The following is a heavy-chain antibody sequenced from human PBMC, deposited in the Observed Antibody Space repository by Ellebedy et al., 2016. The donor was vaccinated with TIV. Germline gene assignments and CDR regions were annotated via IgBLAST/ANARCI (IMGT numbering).Heavy chain of an antibody. V-gene: IGHV5-51*01. D-gene: IGHD2-21*02. CDR3: ASSSGGDPYDAFDI. Sequence: GGSLRLSXKGSGYSFTSYWIGWVRQLPGKGLEWMGIIYPGDSDTRYSPSFQGQVTISADKSISTAYLQWSSLKASDTAMYYCASSSGGDPYDAFDIWGQGTMVTVSS. CDR2: IYPGDSDT. J-gene: IGHJ3*02. CDR1: GYSFTSYW.